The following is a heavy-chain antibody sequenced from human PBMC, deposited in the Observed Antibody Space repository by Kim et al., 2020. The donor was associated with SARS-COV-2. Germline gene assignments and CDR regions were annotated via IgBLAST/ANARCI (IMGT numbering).Heavy chain of an antibody. V-gene: IGHV3-53*01. D-gene: IGHD2-21*01. CDR2: IYSGGST. J-gene: IGHJ4*02. CDR1: GFTVSSNY. CDR3: ARGDYCGGDCYRDY. Sequence: GGSLRLSCAASGFTVSSNYMSWVRQAPGKGLEWVSVIYSGGSTYYADSVKGRFTISRDNSKNTLYLQMNSLRAEDTAVYYCARGDYCGGDCYRDYWGQGTLVTVSS.